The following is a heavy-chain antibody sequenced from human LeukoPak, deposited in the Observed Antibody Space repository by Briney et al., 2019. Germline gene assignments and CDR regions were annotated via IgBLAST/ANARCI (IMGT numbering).Heavy chain of an antibody. D-gene: IGHD1-26*01. Sequence: SETLSLTCTASGASVSSASYWTWIRQPPGKGVEWIAHIYNGVNTNYNPSLKSRVTISVDTSKNQFSLRLNSVTAADTAVYYCARSRAFNSGAFDPWGQGSLVTVSS. CDR2: IYNGVNT. V-gene: IGHV4-61*01. CDR1: GASVSSASY. CDR3: ARSRAFNSGAFDP. J-gene: IGHJ5*02.